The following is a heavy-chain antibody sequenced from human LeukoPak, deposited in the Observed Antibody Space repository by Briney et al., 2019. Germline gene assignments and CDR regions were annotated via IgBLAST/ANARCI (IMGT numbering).Heavy chain of an antibody. CDR3: ARVAIYDSSGYYPFDY. J-gene: IGHJ4*02. D-gene: IGHD3-22*01. CDR2: TSRSGNNK. Sequence: GGSLRLSCVASGFTFSSYEVNWVRQAPGKGLEWVSYTSRSGNNKKYADSVKGRFTISRDNAKNSVSQQMNSLRAEDTAVYYCARVAIYDSSGYYPFDYWGQGTLVTVSS. V-gene: IGHV3-48*03. CDR1: GFTFSSYE.